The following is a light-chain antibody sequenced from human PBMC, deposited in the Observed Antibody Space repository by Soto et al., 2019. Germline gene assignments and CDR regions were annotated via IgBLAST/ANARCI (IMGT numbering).Light chain of an antibody. Sequence: QSVLTQSPSASGTPGQRVTISCSGSSSNIGSNPVHWYQQLPGSAPKLLIHNNHQRPAGVPDRFSASKSGTSASLAIGGLQSADEDDYYCASWDDSLSGVLFGGGTKLTVL. V-gene: IGLV1-44*01. CDR1: SSNIGSNP. CDR3: ASWDDSLSGVL. CDR2: NNH. J-gene: IGLJ2*01.